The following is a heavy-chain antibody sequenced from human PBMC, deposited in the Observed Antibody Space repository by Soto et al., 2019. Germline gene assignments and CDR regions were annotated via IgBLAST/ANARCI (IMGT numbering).Heavy chain of an antibody. Sequence: EVQLVETGGGLIQPGGSLRLSREASGFTVSSNHMSWVRQAPGKGLEWVSVIYSGGNTYYADSVRGRFTISRDNSKSTLYLQMDSLRVEDTAVYYCARGGSVNPFDIWGQGTMVTVSS. D-gene: IGHD3-10*01. CDR2: IYSGGNT. J-gene: IGHJ3*02. V-gene: IGHV3-53*02. CDR3: ARGGSVNPFDI. CDR1: GFTVSSNH.